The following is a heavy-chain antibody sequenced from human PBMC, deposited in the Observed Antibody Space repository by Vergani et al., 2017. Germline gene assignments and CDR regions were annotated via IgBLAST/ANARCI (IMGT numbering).Heavy chain of an antibody. CDR3: AKDCQYYYDSSGYYVY. D-gene: IGHD3-22*01. CDR1: GFTFSSYA. V-gene: IGHV3-23*01. Sequence: EVQLLESGGGLVQPGGSLRLSCAASGFTFSSYAMSWVRQAPGKGLEWVSAISGSGGSTYYADSVKGRLTISRDNSKNTLYLQMNSLRAEDTAVYYCAKDCQYYYDSSGYYVYWGQGTLVTVSS. J-gene: IGHJ4*02. CDR2: ISGSGGST.